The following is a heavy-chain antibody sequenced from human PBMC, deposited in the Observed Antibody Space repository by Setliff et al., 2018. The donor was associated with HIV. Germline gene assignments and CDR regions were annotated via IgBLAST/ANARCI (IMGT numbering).Heavy chain of an antibody. J-gene: IGHJ6*02. CDR1: GYTFTYHA. V-gene: IGHV7-4-1*02. Sequence: ASVKVSCKASGYTFTYHAMNWVRQAPGQGLEWMGWINTKNGNPTYAQGFTGRFVFSLDTSVSTAYLQISSLKAEDTAVYYCARGGADYGMDVWGQGTTVTVSS. D-gene: IGHD3-16*01. CDR2: INTKNGNP. CDR3: ARGGADYGMDV.